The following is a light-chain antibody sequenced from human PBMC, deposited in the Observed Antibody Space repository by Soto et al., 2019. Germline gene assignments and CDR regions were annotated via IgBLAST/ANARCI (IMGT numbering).Light chain of an antibody. CDR2: HAS. Sequence: DIQMIQSPSSLSASVGDRVTITCQASQDISNYLNWYQQKPGKAPKLLIYHASNLETGVPSRFSGSGSGTDFTFTISSLQPEDIATDYCQQYDNLPITFGQGTRLEIK. J-gene: IGKJ5*01. CDR1: QDISNY. V-gene: IGKV1-33*01. CDR3: QQYDNLPIT.